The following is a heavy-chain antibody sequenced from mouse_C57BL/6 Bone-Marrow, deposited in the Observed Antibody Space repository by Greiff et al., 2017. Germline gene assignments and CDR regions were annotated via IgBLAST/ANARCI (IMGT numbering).Heavy chain of an antibody. V-gene: IGHV10-1*01. D-gene: IGHD2-10*01. Sequence: EAGGGLVQPKGSLNLSCAASGFSFNTYALNWVRQAPGKGLEWVARIRSKSNNYATYYADSVKDRFTISRDDSESMLYLQMNNLKTEDTAMYYCVRHSPLPRGAMDYWGQGTSVTVSS. CDR3: VRHSPLPRGAMDY. CDR1: GFSFNTYA. CDR2: IRSKSNNYAT. J-gene: IGHJ4*01.